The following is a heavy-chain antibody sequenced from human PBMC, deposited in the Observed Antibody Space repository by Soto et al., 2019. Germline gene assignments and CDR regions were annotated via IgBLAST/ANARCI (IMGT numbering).Heavy chain of an antibody. CDR3: ARAESVTDYYYYGMDV. J-gene: IGHJ6*02. D-gene: IGHD4-17*01. V-gene: IGHV3-21*01. Sequence: EVQLVESGGGLVKPGGSLRLSCAASGFTFSSYSMNWVRQAPGKGLEWVSSISSSSSYIYYADSVKGRFTISRDNAKNSLYLQMNSLRAEDTPVYYCARAESVTDYYYYGMDVWGQGTTVTVSS. CDR1: GFTFSSYS. CDR2: ISSSSSYI.